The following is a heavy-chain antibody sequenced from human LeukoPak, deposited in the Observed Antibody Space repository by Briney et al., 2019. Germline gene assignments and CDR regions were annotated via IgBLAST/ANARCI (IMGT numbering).Heavy chain of an antibody. D-gene: IGHD1-1*01. V-gene: IGHV3-23*01. CDR1: GFTFSSYA. CDR3: AKTELERSPRTDFDY. CDR2: ISGSGGST. J-gene: IGHJ4*02. Sequence: GGSLRLSCAASGFTFSSYAMSWVRQAPGKGLEWVSAISGSGGSTYYADSVKGRFTISRDNSKNTLYLQMNSLRAEDTAAYYCAKTELERSPRTDFDYWGQGTLVTVSS.